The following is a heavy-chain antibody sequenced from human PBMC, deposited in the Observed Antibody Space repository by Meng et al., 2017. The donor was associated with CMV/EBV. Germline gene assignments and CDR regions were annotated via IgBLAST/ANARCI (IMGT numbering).Heavy chain of an antibody. Sequence: GESLKISCAASGFTFSSYEMNWVRQAPGKGLEWVSYISSSGSTIYYADSVKGRFTFSRDNAKNSLYLQMNSLRAEDTATYYCARQYTSYSGLDVWGQGTTVTVSS. CDR3: ARQYTSYSGLDV. J-gene: IGHJ6*02. D-gene: IGHD2-2*02. CDR2: ISSSGSTI. V-gene: IGHV3-48*03. CDR1: GFTFSSYE.